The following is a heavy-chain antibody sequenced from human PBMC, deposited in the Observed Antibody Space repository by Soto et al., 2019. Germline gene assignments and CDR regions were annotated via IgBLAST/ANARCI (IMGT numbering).Heavy chain of an antibody. CDR2: IFYSGNT. CDR1: GVSISNPIYY. V-gene: IGHV4-39*01. Sequence: QLQLQESGPGLVKPSETLSLTCTVSGVSISNPIYYWAWIREPPGQGLEWIGRIFYSGNTYSNPSLRSRLTMAVDTSQTQFSLKLCSVTVVDTAVYYCAARTSLTSVEIFSGGLSGYNWVDPWGRGTLVTVSS. J-gene: IGHJ5*01. D-gene: IGHD3-3*01. CDR3: AARTSLTSVEIFSGGLSGYNWVDP.